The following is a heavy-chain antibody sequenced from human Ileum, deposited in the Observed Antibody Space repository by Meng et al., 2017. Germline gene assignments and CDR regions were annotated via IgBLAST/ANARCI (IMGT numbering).Heavy chain of an antibody. Sequence: QVPLVQSGAEVKKPGASAKASCKASGYTFTTYGISWVRQAPGQGLEWMGWMNTDKGNTNYAQKFQGRVTMTRDTSTSTAYMELRSLRSDDTAVYYCAREGAYNGGDYWGQGTLVTVSS. CDR1: GYTFTTYG. D-gene: IGHD1-1*01. V-gene: IGHV1-18*01. CDR3: AREGAYNGGDY. CDR2: MNTDKGNT. J-gene: IGHJ4*02.